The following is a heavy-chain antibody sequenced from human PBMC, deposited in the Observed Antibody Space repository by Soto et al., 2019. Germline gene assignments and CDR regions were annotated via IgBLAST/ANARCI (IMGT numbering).Heavy chain of an antibody. Sequence: QVQLVQSGAEVKKPGSSVKVSCKASGGSFGNSAINWVRQAPGQGLEWVGGFIPVYSTLNYAQKFQGRVTITADESTGTASMTLSSLVSDDTAVYYCATGVIWIGYFTVDSWGQGTRVTVSS. V-gene: IGHV1-69*01. CDR2: FIPVYSTL. CDR1: GGSFGNSA. D-gene: IGHD3-3*01. CDR3: ATGVIWIGYFTVDS. J-gene: IGHJ4*02.